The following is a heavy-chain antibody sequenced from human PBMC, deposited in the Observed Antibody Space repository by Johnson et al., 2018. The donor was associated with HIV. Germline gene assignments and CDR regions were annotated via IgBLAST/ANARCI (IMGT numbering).Heavy chain of an antibody. V-gene: IGHV3-66*01. Sequence: VQLVESGGGLVKPGGSLRLSCAASGFTFSNALMSWVRQAPGKGLEWVSVIYSGGSTYYADSVKGRFTISRDNSKNTLYLKMNSLRAEDTAVYYCATPRIPTDRAFDIWGQGTMVTVSS. CDR3: ATPRIPTDRAFDI. CDR1: GFTFSNAL. CDR2: IYSGGST. J-gene: IGHJ3*02. D-gene: IGHD2/OR15-2a*01.